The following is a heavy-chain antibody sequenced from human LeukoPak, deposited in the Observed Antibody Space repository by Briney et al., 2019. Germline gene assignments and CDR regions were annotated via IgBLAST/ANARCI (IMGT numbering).Heavy chain of an antibody. CDR1: GFTFSSYE. D-gene: IGHD1-26*01. CDR3: SLVGATSYYYYGMDV. V-gene: IGHV3-48*03. Sequence: PGGSLRLPCAASGFTFSSYEMNWVRQAPGKGLEWVSYISSSGSTIYYADSVKGRFTISRDNAKNALYLQMNSLRAEDTAVYYCSLVGATSYYYYGMDVWGQGTTVTVSS. J-gene: IGHJ6*02. CDR2: ISSSGSTI.